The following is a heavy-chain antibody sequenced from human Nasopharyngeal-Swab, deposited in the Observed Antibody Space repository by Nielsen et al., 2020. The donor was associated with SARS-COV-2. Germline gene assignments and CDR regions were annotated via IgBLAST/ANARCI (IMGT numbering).Heavy chain of an antibody. CDR2: IIPIFGTA. Sequence: SVKVSCKASGGTFSSYATSWVRQAPGQGLEWMGGIIPIFGTANYAQKFQGRVTITADKSTSTAYMELSSLRSEDTAVYYCARTARPRYCSGGSCSFDYWGQGTLVTVSS. J-gene: IGHJ4*02. V-gene: IGHV1-69*06. CDR3: ARTARPRYCSGGSCSFDY. D-gene: IGHD2-15*01. CDR1: GGTFSSYA.